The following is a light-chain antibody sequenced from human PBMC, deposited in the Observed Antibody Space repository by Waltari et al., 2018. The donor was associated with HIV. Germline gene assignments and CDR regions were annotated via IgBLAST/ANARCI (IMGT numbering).Light chain of an antibody. CDR1: QSVSSSY. J-gene: IGKJ2*01. CDR3: QQFGSSPYT. V-gene: IGKV3-20*01. CDR2: GAS. Sequence: ETVLTQSPGTLSLSPGERATRSCRASQSVSSSYLVWYQQKPGQAPRLLIYGASSRATGIPDRFSGSGSGTDFTLTIRRLEPEDFAVYYCQQFGSSPYTFGQGTKLEIK.